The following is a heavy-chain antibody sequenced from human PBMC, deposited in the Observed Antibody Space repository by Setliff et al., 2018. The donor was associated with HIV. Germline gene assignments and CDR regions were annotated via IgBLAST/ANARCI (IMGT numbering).Heavy chain of an antibody. CDR1: GDSVNDRSYF. J-gene: IGHJ5*01. CDR2: ICYNGDS. D-gene: IGHD2-15*01. V-gene: IGHV4-39*01. Sequence: SETLSLTCTVSGDSVNDRSYFWCWIRQPPGKGLEWIGTICYNGDSHYNPSLNSRVTISVYTSKTQLSLNLNSVTATDTAVYYCVSHHDSDFSGDPDCFEPWGQGILVTVSS. CDR3: VSHHDSDFSGDPDCFEP.